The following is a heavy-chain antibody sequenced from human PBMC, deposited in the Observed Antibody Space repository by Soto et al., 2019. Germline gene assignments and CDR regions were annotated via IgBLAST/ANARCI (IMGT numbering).Heavy chain of an antibody. Sequence: VPLVESGGGLVQPGGSLRLSCAASGFSFSSYSMNWVRQAPGKGLEWVSSISSSASHINYADSVKGRFTISRDNAKKSMYLQMNSLRAEDTAVYYCARGYTGYCSGGTCYWFDPWGQGTLVTVSS. CDR2: ISSSASHI. V-gene: IGHV3-21*01. CDR1: GFSFSSYS. D-gene: IGHD2-15*01. CDR3: ARGYTGYCSGGTCYWFDP. J-gene: IGHJ5*02.